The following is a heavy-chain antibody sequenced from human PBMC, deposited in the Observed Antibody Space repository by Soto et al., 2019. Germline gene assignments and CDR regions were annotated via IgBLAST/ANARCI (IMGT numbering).Heavy chain of an antibody. D-gene: IGHD4-4*01. J-gene: IGHJ6*02. CDR2: ISGSGGST. Sequence: EVQLLESGGGLVQPGGSLRLSCAASGFTFSSYAMSWVRQAPGKGLEWVSAISGSGGSTYYADSVKGRFTISRDNSKNTVYLQMNSLRAEDTAVYCCAKSSTVYYYYGMDVGGQGTTVTVSS. CDR3: AKSSTVYYYYGMDV. V-gene: IGHV3-23*01. CDR1: GFTFSSYA.